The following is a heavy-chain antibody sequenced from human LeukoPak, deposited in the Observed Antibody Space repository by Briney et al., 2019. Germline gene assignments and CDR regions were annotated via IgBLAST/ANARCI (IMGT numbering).Heavy chain of an antibody. CDR2: ISGSGGGT. J-gene: IGHJ4*02. D-gene: IGHD3-10*01. CDR1: GFTFNRYW. Sequence: PGGSLRLSCAASGFTFNRYWMNWVRQAPGKGLEWVSAISGSGGGTYYADSVRGRFTISRDNSKNTLNLQMNSLRAEDTAVYYCAKVRHPYGPPDQYFDHWGQGTLVTVSS. CDR3: AKVRHPYGPPDQYFDH. V-gene: IGHV3-23*01.